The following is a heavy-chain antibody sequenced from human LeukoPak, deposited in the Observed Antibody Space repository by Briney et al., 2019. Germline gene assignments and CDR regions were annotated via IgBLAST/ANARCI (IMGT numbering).Heavy chain of an antibody. CDR1: GGSVNSGSYD. J-gene: IGHJ4*02. Sequence: SDTLSLTCTVSGGSVNSGSYDWSWIRQHPGKGLEWIGYIYYTGITNYNPSLKSRVTISVDTSKNQFSLNLNSVTAADTAVYYCATSQCGSDCYLAGDYWGQGTLVIVSS. V-gene: IGHV4-61*01. D-gene: IGHD2-21*02. CDR3: ATSQCGSDCYLAGDY. CDR2: IYYTGIT.